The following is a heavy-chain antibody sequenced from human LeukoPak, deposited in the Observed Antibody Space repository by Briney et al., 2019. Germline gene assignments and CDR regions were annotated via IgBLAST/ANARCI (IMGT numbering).Heavy chain of an antibody. CDR3: ARAYGGLYYYYYYMDV. V-gene: IGHV3-48*03. CDR1: GFTFSSYE. Sequence: GGSLRLSCAASGFTFSSYEMNWVRQAPGKGLEWVSYISSSGSTIYYADSVKGRFTISRDNAKNSLYLQMNSLRAEDTAVYYCARAYGGLYYYYYYMDVWGKETTVTISS. CDR2: ISSSGSTI. J-gene: IGHJ6*03. D-gene: IGHD4-23*01.